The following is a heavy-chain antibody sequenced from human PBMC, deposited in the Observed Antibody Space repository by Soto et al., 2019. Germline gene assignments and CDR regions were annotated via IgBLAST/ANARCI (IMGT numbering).Heavy chain of an antibody. CDR1: GNTFTYRY. CDR2: ITPFSGDV. Sequence: SVKVSCKALGNTFTYRYLHWVRQAPGQALEWMGWITPFSGDVHYAQKFQERVTITRDGSINTAYMQMSSLRSEDTAMYFCAGGGAGSGPFTWELPDHWGQGALVTVSS. CDR3: AGGGAGSGPFTWELPDH. D-gene: IGHD1-26*01. V-gene: IGHV1-45*02. J-gene: IGHJ4*02.